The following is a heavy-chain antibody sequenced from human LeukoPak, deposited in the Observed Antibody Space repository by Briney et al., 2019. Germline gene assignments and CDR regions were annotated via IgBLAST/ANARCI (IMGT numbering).Heavy chain of an antibody. D-gene: IGHD3-3*01. CDR1: GGSISSYY. V-gene: IGHV4-4*07. CDR3: AGDLKAVTIFGVVSIPPAIDYGMDV. J-gene: IGHJ6*02. CDR2: IYTSGST. Sequence: SETLSLTCTVSGGSISSYYWSWIRQPAGKGLEWIGRIYTSGSTNYNPSLKSRVTMSVDTSKNQFSLKLSSVTAADTAVYYCAGDLKAVTIFGVVSIPPAIDYGMDVWGQGTTVTVSS.